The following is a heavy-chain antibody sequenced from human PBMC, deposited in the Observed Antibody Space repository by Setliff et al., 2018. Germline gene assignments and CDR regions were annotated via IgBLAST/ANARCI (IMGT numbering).Heavy chain of an antibody. CDR2: INHSGRT. CDR3: ARGRAGHSGH. D-gene: IGHD6-19*01. Sequence: SETLSLTCAIYGGSFSGYYWSWIRQPPGKGLEWIGEINHSGRTNYNPSLKSRVTISVDTSKNQFSLKLTSVTAADTAVYYCARGRAGHSGHWGQGTLVTVSS. V-gene: IGHV4-34*01. CDR1: GGSFSGYY. J-gene: IGHJ4*02.